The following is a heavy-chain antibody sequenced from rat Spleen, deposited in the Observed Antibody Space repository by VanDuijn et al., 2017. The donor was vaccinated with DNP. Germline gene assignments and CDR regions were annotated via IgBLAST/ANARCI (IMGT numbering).Heavy chain of an antibody. J-gene: IGHJ2*01. V-gene: IGHV5S10*01. CDR1: RFTFTDYN. CDR3: ATEAPAGY. CDR2: IIYDGSRT. Sequence: EVQLVESGGGLVQPGRSLKLSCAASRFTFTDYNMAWVRQAPKKGLEWVATIIYDGSRTYYPDSVKGRFTISRANAKSTLYLQMDSPGSEETANYYCATEAPAGYWGQGGIVTGSS.